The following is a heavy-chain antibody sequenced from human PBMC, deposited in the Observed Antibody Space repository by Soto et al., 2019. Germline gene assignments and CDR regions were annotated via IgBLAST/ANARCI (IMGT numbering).Heavy chain of an antibody. D-gene: IGHD3-10*01. J-gene: IGHJ4*02. CDR2: TSASGGNT. CDR1: GFTFSTYG. Sequence: EVQLLESGGGLVQPGGSLRLSCAASGFTFSTYGMTWVRQAPGKGLEWVSGTSASGGNTYYADSVKGGFTISRDNSKNTLYLQMNSLVAEDTAVYYCAHEVGVRAVSIFDYWGQGTLVTVSS. V-gene: IGHV3-23*01. CDR3: AHEVGVRAVSIFDY.